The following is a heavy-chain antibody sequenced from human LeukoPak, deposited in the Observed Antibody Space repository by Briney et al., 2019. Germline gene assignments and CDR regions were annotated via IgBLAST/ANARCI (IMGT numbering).Heavy chain of an antibody. CDR3: AREGRDGYNEY. CDR1: GASISSYY. Sequence: SETLSLTCTVSGASISSYYWTWIRQPPGKGLEWIGYIYNNASTSYSPSLKSRLFMSVDTSTNKVSLKLRSVTEADTAIYYCAREGRDGYNEYWGQGTLVIVSS. V-gene: IGHV4-59*01. D-gene: IGHD5-24*01. CDR2: IYNNAST. J-gene: IGHJ4*03.